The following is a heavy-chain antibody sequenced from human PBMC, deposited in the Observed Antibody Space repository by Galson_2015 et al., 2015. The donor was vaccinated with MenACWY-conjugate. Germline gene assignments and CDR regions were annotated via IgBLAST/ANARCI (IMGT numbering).Heavy chain of an antibody. V-gene: IGHV3-74*01. CDR3: ARELSNYWYFDL. D-gene: IGHD4-11*01. J-gene: IGHJ2*01. CDR1: GFTFSSYW. Sequence: SLRLSCAASGFTFSSYWMHWVRQAPGKGLEWVSSITTDESLTNYADSVKGRFTISRDNAKNTLYLQMNSLRAEDTAVYYCARELSNYWYFDLWGRGTLVSVSS. CDR2: ITTDESLT.